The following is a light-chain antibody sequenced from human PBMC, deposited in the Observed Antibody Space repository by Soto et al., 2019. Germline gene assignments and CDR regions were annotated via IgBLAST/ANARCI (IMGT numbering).Light chain of an antibody. CDR3: QQYNSYSEA. V-gene: IGKV1-5*03. J-gene: IGKJ1*01. CDR1: QSIIVW. Sequence: DIQMTQSPSTLSASVGDRVTITCRSSQSIIVWLAWYQQKAGKAPNLLIYKASRLESGVPSRFSGSGSETEFTLTISGLQPGDSATYYCQQYNSYSEAFGQGTKVDI. CDR2: KAS.